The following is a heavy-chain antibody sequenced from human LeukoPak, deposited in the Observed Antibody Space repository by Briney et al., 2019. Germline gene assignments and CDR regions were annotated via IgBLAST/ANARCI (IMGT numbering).Heavy chain of an antibody. CDR3: ARDPGGDYFDY. CDR1: GFTFSSYG. Sequence: GRSLRLSCVVSGFTFSSYGMHWVRQAPGEGLEWMAVIWYDGSNEYYADSVKGRFTISRDNSKNTLYLQMNSLRVEDTAVYYCARDPGGDYFDYWGQGTLVTVSS. V-gene: IGHV3-33*01. D-gene: IGHD3-10*01. CDR2: IWYDGSNE. J-gene: IGHJ4*02.